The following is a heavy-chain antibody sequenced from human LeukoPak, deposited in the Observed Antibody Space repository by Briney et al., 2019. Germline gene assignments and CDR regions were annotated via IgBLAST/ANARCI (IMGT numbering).Heavy chain of an antibody. V-gene: IGHV4-39*01. J-gene: IGHJ4*02. Sequence: SETLSLTCTVSGGSFSSSSDYWGWIRQPPGKGLEWIGSIYYSGSTYYNPSLKSRVTISVDTSKNQFSLKLSSVTAADTAVYYCARSSVGGYSYGYVDYWGQGTLVTVSS. CDR3: ARSSVGGYSYGYVDY. CDR1: GGSFSSSSDY. D-gene: IGHD5-18*01. CDR2: IYYSGST.